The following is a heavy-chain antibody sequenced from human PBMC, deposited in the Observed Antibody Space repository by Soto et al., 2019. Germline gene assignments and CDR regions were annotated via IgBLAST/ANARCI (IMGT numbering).Heavy chain of an antibody. CDR3: ARHGRGHSYGPLFHY. V-gene: IGHV4-39*01. D-gene: IGHD5-18*01. J-gene: IGHJ4*02. Sequence: PSETLSLTCTVSGGSISSSSYYWGWIRQPPGKGLEWIGSIYYSGSTYYNPSLKSRDTISVDTSKNQFSLKLSSVTAADTAVYYCARHGRGHSYGPLFHYWAQGPLLTVSS. CDR2: IYYSGST. CDR1: GGSISSSSYY.